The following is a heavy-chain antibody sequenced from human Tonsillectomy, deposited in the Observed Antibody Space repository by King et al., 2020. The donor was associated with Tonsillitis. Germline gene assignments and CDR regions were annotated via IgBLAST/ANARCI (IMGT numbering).Heavy chain of an antibody. Sequence: QLVQSGGGLVKPGGSLRLSCAASGFTFSSYTMNWVRQAPGKGLEWVSSISSGSTYIYYADSVKGRFNISRDNAKNSLYLQRNSLRAEDTAVYYCARDPGSGFWSGYYLYFDYWGQGTLVTVSS. D-gene: IGHD3-3*01. CDR1: GFTFSSYT. CDR2: ISSGSTYI. V-gene: IGHV3-21*01. J-gene: IGHJ4*02. CDR3: ARDPGSGFWSGYYLYFDY.